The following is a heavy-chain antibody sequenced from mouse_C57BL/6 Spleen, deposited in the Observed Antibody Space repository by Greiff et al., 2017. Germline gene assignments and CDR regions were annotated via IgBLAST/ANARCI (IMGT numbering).Heavy chain of an antibody. CDR2: IDPEDGDT. CDR3: TPTGTDWYFEG. V-gene: IGHV14-1*01. Sequence: EVQRVESGAELVRPGASVKLSCTASGFNIKDYYMHWVKQRPEQGLEWIGRIDPEDGDTEYAPKFQGKATMTADTSSHTAYLQLSSLASEDTAVYYGTPTGTDWYFEGWGTGTTVTVAS. CDR1: GFNIKDYY. J-gene: IGHJ1*03. D-gene: IGHD4-1*02.